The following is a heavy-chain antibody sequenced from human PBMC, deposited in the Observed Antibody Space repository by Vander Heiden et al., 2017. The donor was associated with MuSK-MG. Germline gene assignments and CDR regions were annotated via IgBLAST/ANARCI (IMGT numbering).Heavy chain of an antibody. Sequence: QVQLVQSGAEVKKPGASVEVSCKDSGFALIELSMHWVRQAPGEGLEWMGSFDPEAGETIYAQKFQGRVTMTEDTSTDTAYMELSSLRSEDTAVYYCVSSNYDLAMDVWGKGTTVTVSS. V-gene: IGHV1-24*01. CDR3: VSSNYDLAMDV. J-gene: IGHJ6*03. CDR1: GFALIELS. CDR2: FDPEAGET. D-gene: IGHD3-3*01.